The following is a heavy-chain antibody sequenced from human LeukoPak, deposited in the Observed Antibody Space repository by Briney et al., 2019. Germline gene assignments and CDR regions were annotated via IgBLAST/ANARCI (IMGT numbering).Heavy chain of an antibody. J-gene: IGHJ6*02. CDR1: GFTVSSNH. CDR2: MYGGGST. V-gene: IGHV3-53*01. CDR3: ARDPSSGNYYYYGMDV. Sequence: PGGSLRLSCAASGFTVSSNHMNWVRQAPGKGLEWVSVMYGGGSTYYADSVEGRFTISRDNSKNTLYLQMNSLRAEDTAVYYCARDPSSGNYYYYGMDVWGQGITVAVSS.